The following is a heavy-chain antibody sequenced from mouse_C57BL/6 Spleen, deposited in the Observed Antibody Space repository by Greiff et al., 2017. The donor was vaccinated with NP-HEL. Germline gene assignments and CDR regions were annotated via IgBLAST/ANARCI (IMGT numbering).Heavy chain of an antibody. CDR1: GYTFTSYW. CDR3: AREGLGNYFDY. CDR2: IHPNSGST. D-gene: IGHD4-1*01. V-gene: IGHV1-64*01. Sequence: QVQLQQSGAELVKPGASVKLSCKASGYTFTSYWMHWVKQRPGQGLEWIGMIHPNSGSTNYNEKFKSKATLTVDKSSSTAYMQLSSLTSEDSAVYYCAREGLGNYFDYWGQGTTLTVSS. J-gene: IGHJ2*01.